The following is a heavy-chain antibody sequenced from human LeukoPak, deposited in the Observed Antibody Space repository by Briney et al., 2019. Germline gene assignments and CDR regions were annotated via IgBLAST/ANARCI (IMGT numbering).Heavy chain of an antibody. J-gene: IGHJ4*02. CDR1: RYSISSGYY. Sequence: SETLSLTCAVSRYSISSGYYWDWIRQPPGKGLEWIGTIYHSGSTYYNPSLKSRVTISVDTSKNQFSLKLTFVTAADTALYYCARRGYTYGYVDYWGQGTLVTVSS. V-gene: IGHV4-38-2*01. CDR3: ARRGYTYGYVDY. D-gene: IGHD5-18*01. CDR2: IYHSGST.